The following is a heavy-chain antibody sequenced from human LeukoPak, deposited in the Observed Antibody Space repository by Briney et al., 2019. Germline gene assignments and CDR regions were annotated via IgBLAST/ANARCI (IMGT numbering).Heavy chain of an antibody. CDR1: GFTVSSNY. J-gene: IGHJ6*02. Sequence: GSLRLSCAASGFTVSSNYMSWVRQPPGKGLEWIGEINHSGSTNYKPSLKSRVTISVDTSKNQFSLKLSSVTAADTAVYYCARAVSSLYYYYGMDVWGQGTTVTVSS. CDR3: ARAVSSLYYYYGMDV. CDR2: INHSGST. V-gene: IGHV4-34*01. D-gene: IGHD6-6*01.